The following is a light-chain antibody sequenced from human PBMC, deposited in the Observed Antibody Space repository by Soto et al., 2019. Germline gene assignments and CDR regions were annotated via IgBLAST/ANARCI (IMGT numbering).Light chain of an antibody. Sequence: EIVMTQSPVTLSVSPGERATLSCRASQTVTSNLAWYQQKPGQPPRLLIYGASTRATGLPARFSGSGSGTEFTLTISSLQSEDVAVYYCQQYNVWPSLTFGGGTKVDIK. V-gene: IGKV3-15*01. J-gene: IGKJ4*01. CDR2: GAS. CDR1: QTVTSN. CDR3: QQYNVWPSLT.